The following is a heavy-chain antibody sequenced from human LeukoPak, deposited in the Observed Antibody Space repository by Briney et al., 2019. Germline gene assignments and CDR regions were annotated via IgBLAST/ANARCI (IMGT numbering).Heavy chain of an antibody. CDR3: ARDHSNSWYPYYYYGMDV. D-gene: IGHD6-13*01. J-gene: IGHJ6*02. CDR1: GFTFSDYY. CDR2: INSISSYT. Sequence: GGSLRLSCAASGFTFSDYYMSWIRQAPGKGLEGVSYINSISSYTNYANSVKGRFTISRDNAKNSLYLQMNSLRDEDTAVYYCARDHSNSWYPYYYYGMDVWGQGTTVTVSS. V-gene: IGHV3-11*06.